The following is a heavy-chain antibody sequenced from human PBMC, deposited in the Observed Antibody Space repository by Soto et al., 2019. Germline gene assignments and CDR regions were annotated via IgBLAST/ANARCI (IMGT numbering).Heavy chain of an antibody. J-gene: IGHJ6*02. V-gene: IGHV1-69*12. CDR3: ARDKDRQQLGGNYYYILDV. D-gene: IGHD3-3*02. Sequence: QVQLVQSGPEVKKPGSSVKVSCKASGGTFSTSAISWVRQAPGQGLEWVGGIMPVFATPDYAQKFQGRVTITADESTTTAYLELTSLRTDDTAVYYCARDKDRQQLGGNYYYILDVWGQGTAITVSS. CDR1: GGTFSTSA. CDR2: IMPVFATP.